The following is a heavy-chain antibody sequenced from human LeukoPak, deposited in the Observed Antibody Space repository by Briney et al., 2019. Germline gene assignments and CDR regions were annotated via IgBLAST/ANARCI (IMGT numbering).Heavy chain of an antibody. CDR1: CFTSTSYV. Sequence: GGPLRFSCASSCFTSTSYVMYWLGQPPEKGLEYVLGSSSDGGSTYYATSVKGRCTISRENSKNTLYFQMGSLSAEDMAVYYCARSGDQLLSPFDYWGQGTLVTVSS. J-gene: IGHJ4*02. CDR3: ARSGDQLLSPFDY. CDR2: SSSDGGST. V-gene: IGHV3-64*01. D-gene: IGHD2-2*01.